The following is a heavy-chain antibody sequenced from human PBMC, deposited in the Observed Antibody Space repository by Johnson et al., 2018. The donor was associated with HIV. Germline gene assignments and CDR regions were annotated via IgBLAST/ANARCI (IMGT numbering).Heavy chain of an antibody. Sequence: QEKLVESGGGLVQPGGSLRLSCAASGFTFSSYAMHWVRQAPGKGLEWVAVISYDGSNKYYADSVKGRFTISRDNSKNTLSLQMNTLRAEDTAVYYCGGVGRTGSAFDMWGLGTMVTVSS. V-gene: IGHV3-30*04. D-gene: IGHD2-15*01. CDR3: GGVGRTGSAFDM. CDR2: ISYDGSNK. J-gene: IGHJ3*02. CDR1: GFTFSSYA.